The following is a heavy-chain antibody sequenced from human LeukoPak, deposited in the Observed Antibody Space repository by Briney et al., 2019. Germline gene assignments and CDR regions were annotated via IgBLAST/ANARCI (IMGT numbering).Heavy chain of an antibody. CDR3: ARDGRYYDSSGYSHWYFDL. CDR1: GFTVSSNY. Sequence: GGSLRLSCAASGFTVSSNYMSWVRQAPGKGLEWVSVIYSGGSTYYADSVKGRFTISRDNSKNTLYLQMNSLRAEDTAVYYCARDGRYYDSSGYSHWYFDLWGRGTLVTVSS. V-gene: IGHV3-66*01. J-gene: IGHJ2*01. D-gene: IGHD3-22*01. CDR2: IYSGGST.